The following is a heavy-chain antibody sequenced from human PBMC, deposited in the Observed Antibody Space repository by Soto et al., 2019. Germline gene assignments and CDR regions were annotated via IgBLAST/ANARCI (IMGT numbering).Heavy chain of an antibody. D-gene: IGHD3-3*01. CDR2: ISGSGGST. CDR1: GFTFSSYA. V-gene: IGHV3-23*01. CDR3: AKDGTIFGVVPIDY. J-gene: IGHJ4*02. Sequence: GGSLRLSCAASGFTFSSYAMSWVRQAPGKGLEWVSAISGSGGSTYYADSVKGRFTISRDNSKNTLYLQMNSLRAEDTAVYYCAKDGTIFGVVPIDYWGQGTLVTVSS.